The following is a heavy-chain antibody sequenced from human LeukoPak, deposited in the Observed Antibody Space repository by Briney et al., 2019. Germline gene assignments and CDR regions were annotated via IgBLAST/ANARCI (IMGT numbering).Heavy chain of an antibody. J-gene: IGHJ6*02. CDR3: ARYCGGDCYGMDV. V-gene: IGHV3-7*01. CDR2: IKQDGSEK. Sequence: RGSLRLSCVASESTFSSYWMSWVRQAPGKGLNWVANIKQDGSEKHYVDSVKGRFTISRDNAKNSLYLQMNSLRVEDTAVYYCARYCGGDCYGMDVWGQGTTVTVSS. CDR1: ESTFSSYW. D-gene: IGHD2-21*01.